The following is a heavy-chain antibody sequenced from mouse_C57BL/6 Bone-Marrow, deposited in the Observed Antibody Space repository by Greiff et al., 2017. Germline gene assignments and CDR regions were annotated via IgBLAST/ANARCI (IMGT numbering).Heavy chain of an antibody. CDR1: GFTFSSYG. D-gene: IGHD2-1*01. J-gene: IGHJ4*01. Sequence: EVKLMESGGDLVKPGGSLKLSCAASGFTFSSYGMSWVRQTPDKRLEWVATISSGGSYTYYPDSVQGRFTISRDNAKNTLYLQMSSLKSEDTAMYYCARDGNSPYAMDYWGQGTSVTVSS. CDR2: ISSGGSYT. V-gene: IGHV5-6*01. CDR3: ARDGNSPYAMDY.